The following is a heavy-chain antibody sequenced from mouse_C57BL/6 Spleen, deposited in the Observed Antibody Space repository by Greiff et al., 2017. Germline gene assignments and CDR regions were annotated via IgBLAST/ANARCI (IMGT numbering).Heavy chain of an antibody. J-gene: IGHJ3*01. CDR2: ISSGGSYT. Sequence: VQLKQSGGDLVKPGGSLKLSCAASGFTFSSYGMSWVRQTPDKRLEWVATISSGGSYTYYPDSVKGRFTISRDNAKNTLYLQMSSLKSEDTAMYYCARQGYSTTGFAYWGQGTLVTVSA. CDR1: GFTFSSYG. D-gene: IGHD1-1*01. CDR3: ARQGYSTTGFAY. V-gene: IGHV5-6*01.